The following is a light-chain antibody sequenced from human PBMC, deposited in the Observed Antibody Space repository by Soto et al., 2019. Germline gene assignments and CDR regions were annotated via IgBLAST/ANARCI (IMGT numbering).Light chain of an antibody. CDR3: AAWDDSLNVL. J-gene: IGLJ2*01. Sequence: QSVLTQPPSASGTPGQRVTISCSGSSSNIGSKTVNWYQQLPGTAPKLLIYTNDRRPSGVPDRFSASKSGTSASLAISGLQSEDEADYFCAAWDDSLNVLFGGGPKLTVL. V-gene: IGLV1-44*01. CDR1: SSNIGSKT. CDR2: TND.